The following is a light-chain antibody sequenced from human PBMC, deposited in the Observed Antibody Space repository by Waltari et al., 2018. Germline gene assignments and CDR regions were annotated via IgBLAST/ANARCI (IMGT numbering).Light chain of an antibody. Sequence: EIVMTQSPDTLSASPGERATLSCRASQSVGSNLAWYQQKPGQAPRLLIFSASTRATAIPARFSGSGSETEFTLSISSLQSEDFAVYYCQQYNDGLLTFGGGTKVEIK. CDR3: QQYNDGLLT. CDR1: QSVGSN. J-gene: IGKJ4*01. CDR2: SAS. V-gene: IGKV3-15*01.